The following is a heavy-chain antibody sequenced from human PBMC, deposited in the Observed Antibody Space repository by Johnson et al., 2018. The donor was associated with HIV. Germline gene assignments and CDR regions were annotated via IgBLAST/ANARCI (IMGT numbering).Heavy chain of an antibody. CDR2: IRYDGSNK. CDR1: GFTFSSYG. V-gene: IGHV3-30*02. Sequence: VQLVESGGGVVQPGGSLRLSCVVSGFTFSSYGMHWVRQAPGKGLEWVAFIRYDGSNKYYADSVKGRFTISRDNSKTTLYLQMNSLRAEDTAVYYCARDQANFGVVLASDAFDIWGQGTMVTVSS. D-gene: IGHD3-3*01. CDR3: ARDQANFGVVLASDAFDI. J-gene: IGHJ3*02.